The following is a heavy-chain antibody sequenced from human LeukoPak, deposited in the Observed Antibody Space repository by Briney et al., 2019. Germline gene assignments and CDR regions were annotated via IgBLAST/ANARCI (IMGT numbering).Heavy chain of an antibody. V-gene: IGHV5-51*01. D-gene: IGHD1-1*01. CDR3: ARQLLNWNDVVWFDP. J-gene: IGHJ5*02. CDR2: IYPGDSDT. CDR1: GYSFTSYW. Sequence: GESLQISCKGSGYSFTSYWIVWVRQMPGKGLEWMGIIYPGDSDTRYSPSFQGQVTISADKSISTAYLQWSSLKASDTAMYYCARQLLNWNDVVWFDPWGQGTLVTVSS.